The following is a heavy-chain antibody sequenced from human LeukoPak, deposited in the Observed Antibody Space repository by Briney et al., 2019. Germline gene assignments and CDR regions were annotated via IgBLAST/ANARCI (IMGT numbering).Heavy chain of an antibody. CDR2: IYYSGST. CDR1: GGSISSYY. V-gene: IGHV4-59*12. Sequence: SQTLSLTCTVSGGSISSYYWSWIRQPPGKGLEWIGYIYYSGSTNYNPSLKSRVTISVDTSKNQFSLKLSSVTAADTAVYYCAREPRYCSGGSCYSGWFDPWGQGTLVTVSS. J-gene: IGHJ5*02. CDR3: AREPRYCSGGSCYSGWFDP. D-gene: IGHD2-15*01.